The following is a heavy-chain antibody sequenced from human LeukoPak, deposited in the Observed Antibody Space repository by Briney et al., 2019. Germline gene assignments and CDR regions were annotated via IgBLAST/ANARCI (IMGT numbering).Heavy chain of an antibody. D-gene: IGHD3-10*01. CDR2: ISGSGGST. J-gene: IGHJ4*02. V-gene: IGHV3-23*01. CDR3: AVPYGFGELLYRFDY. Sequence: GGSLRLSCVASGFTFSSYNMNWDRQAPGKGLEWVSAISGSGGSTYYADSVKGRFTISRDNSKNTLYLQMNSLRAEDTAVYYCAVPYGFGELLYRFDYWGQGTLVTVSS. CDR1: GFTFSSYN.